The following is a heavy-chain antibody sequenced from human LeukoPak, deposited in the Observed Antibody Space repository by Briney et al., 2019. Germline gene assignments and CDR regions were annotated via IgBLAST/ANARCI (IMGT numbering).Heavy chain of an antibody. D-gene: IGHD3-3*01. J-gene: IGHJ4*02. Sequence: PSETLSLTCAVYGGSFSGYYWSWIRQPPGKGLEWIGEINHSGSTNYNPSLKSRVTISVDTSKNQFSLKLSSVTAADTAVYYCARTFRESYYDVWSGYSTLDYWRQGTLVTVSS. CDR2: INHSGST. CDR3: ARTFRESYYDVWSGYSTLDY. CDR1: GGSFSGYY. V-gene: IGHV4-34*01.